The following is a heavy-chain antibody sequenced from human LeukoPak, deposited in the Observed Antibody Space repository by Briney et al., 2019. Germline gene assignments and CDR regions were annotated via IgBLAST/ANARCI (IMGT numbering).Heavy chain of an antibody. CDR3: AKSSNYYGSGSSNYYYYYVDV. V-gene: IGHV3-69-1*01. CDR1: GFAFSDYH. J-gene: IGHJ6*03. CDR2: ISGGGTI. Sequence: GGSLRLSCAASGFAFSDYHMNWIRQAPAKGLEWLSYISGGGTIYERDPVKGRFTISRDNSKNTLYLQMNSLRAEDTAVYYCAKSSNYYGSGSSNYYYYYVDVWGKGTPVTVSS. D-gene: IGHD3-10*01.